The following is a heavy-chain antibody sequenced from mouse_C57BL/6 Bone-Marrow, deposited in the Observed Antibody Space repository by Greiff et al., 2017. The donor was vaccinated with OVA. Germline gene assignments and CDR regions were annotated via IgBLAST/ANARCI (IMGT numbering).Heavy chain of an antibody. CDR2: IDPEDGET. Sequence: VQLQQSGAELVKPGASVKLSCTASGFNIKDYYMHWVKQRTEQGLEWIGRIDPEDGETKYAPKFQGKATITAETSSNTAFLQLSSLPSEDTAVYYCARRATDSSYAMDDWGQGTSGTVSS. J-gene: IGHJ4*01. V-gene: IGHV14-2*01. D-gene: IGHD3-2*01. CDR1: GFNIKDYY. CDR3: ARRATDSSYAMDD.